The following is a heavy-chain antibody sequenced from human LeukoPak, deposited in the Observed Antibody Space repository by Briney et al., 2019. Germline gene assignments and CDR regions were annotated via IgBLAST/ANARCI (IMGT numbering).Heavy chain of an antibody. V-gene: IGHV3-11*01. Sequence: GGSLRLSCVASGFTFSDHYMSWIRQAPGKGLDWVSYIGSSVTSIYYADSVKGRFTISRDNANNSLYLQMNSLRAEDTAVYYCARGALNWVDPRGQGTLVTVSS. CDR3: ARGALNWVDP. CDR1: GFTFSDHY. J-gene: IGHJ5*02. CDR2: IGSSVTSI.